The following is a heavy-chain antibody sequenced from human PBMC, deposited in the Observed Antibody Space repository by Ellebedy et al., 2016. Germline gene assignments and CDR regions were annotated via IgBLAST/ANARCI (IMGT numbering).Heavy chain of an antibody. CDR1: GGSISSYY. J-gene: IGHJ5*02. CDR2: IYYSGST. D-gene: IGHD3-16*01. Sequence: SETLSLTXTVSGGSISSYYWSWIRQPPGKGLEWIGYIYYSGSTNYNPSLKSRVTISVDTSKNQFSLKLSSVTAAGTAVYYCARDRGGYGAWFDPWGQGTLVTVSS. V-gene: IGHV4-59*01. CDR3: ARDRGGYGAWFDP.